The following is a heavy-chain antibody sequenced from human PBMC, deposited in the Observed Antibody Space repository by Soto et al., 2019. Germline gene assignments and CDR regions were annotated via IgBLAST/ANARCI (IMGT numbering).Heavy chain of an antibody. V-gene: IGHV1-69*01. CDR2: IIPIFGTA. CDR3: ARAIVGPTTTGWLDP. J-gene: IGHJ5*02. Sequence: QVQLVQSGAEVKKPGSSVKVSCKASGGTFSRYAISWVRQAPGQGLEWMGGIIPIFGTANYAQKFQGRVKITADESTSTAYMELSSLRFDDTAVYYCARAIVGPTTTGWLDPWGQGTLVTVSS. CDR1: GGTFSRYA. D-gene: IGHD1-26*01.